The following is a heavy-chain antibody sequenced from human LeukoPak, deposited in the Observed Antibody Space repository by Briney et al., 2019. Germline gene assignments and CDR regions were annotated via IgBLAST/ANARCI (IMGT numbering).Heavy chain of an antibody. J-gene: IGHJ5*02. D-gene: IGHD2-15*01. Sequence: ASVKVSCEASGYTFTSYDINWVRQATGQGLEWMGWMNPNSDNTGYAQKFQGRVTMTRNTSIGTAYMELSSLRSEDTAVYYCARGCTYCSGGSCYGNWFDPWGQGTLVTVSS. CDR1: GYTFTSYD. CDR3: ARGCTYCSGGSCYGNWFDP. V-gene: IGHV1-8*01. CDR2: MNPNSDNT.